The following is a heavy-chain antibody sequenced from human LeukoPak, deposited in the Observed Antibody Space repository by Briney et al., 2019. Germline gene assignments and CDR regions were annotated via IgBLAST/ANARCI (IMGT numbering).Heavy chain of an antibody. CDR1: GFTFSSYG. V-gene: IGHV3-30*02. D-gene: IGHD3-3*01. J-gene: IGHJ4*02. Sequence: GGSLRLSCAASGFTFSSYGMHWVRQAPGKGLEWVAFIRYDGSNKYYADSVKGRFTISRDNSKNTLYLQMNSLRAEDTAVYYLAKEDWLLLGQIDYWGQGTLVTVSS. CDR3: AKEDWLLLGQIDY. CDR2: IRYDGSNK.